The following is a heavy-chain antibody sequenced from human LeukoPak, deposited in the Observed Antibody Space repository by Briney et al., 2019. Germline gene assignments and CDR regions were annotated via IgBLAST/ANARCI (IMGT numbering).Heavy chain of an antibody. CDR1: GYTFTNYH. V-gene: IGHV1-8*03. CDR3: ARTTSFTASGYDY. D-gene: IGHD6-25*01. Sequence: ASVKVSRKASGYTFTNYHINWVRQATGQGLEWMGWMNPNNGDSGYAQKFQGRVTITRDTSISTSYMELRSLRSDDTAVYFCARTTSFTASGYDYWGQGTLVTVSS. CDR2: MNPNNGDS. J-gene: IGHJ4*02.